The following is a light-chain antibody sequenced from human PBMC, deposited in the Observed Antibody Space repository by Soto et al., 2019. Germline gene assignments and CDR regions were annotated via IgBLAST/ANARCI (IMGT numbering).Light chain of an antibody. CDR2: DAS. Sequence: EIVLTQSPATLSLSPGERATLSCRASQSVSSYLAWYQQKPGQAPRLLIYDASNRATGIPARFSGSGYGTDVTITISSLELEDFAVYYCHQRSNWHPYTFGQGTKLEIK. V-gene: IGKV3-11*01. CDR1: QSVSSY. CDR3: HQRSNWHPYT. J-gene: IGKJ2*01.